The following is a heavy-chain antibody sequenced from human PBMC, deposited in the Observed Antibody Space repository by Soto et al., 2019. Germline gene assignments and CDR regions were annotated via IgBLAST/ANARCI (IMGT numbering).Heavy chain of an antibody. V-gene: IGHV1-18*01. CDR2: ISAHNGNT. J-gene: IGHJ4*02. CDR3: ARGRYGDY. Sequence: QVHLVQSGAEVKKPGASVKVSCKGSGYAFTTYGITWVRQAPGQGLEWMGWISAHNGNTNYAQKLQGRVTVTRDTSTSTAYMELRSLRSDDTALYYCARGRYGDYWGQGALVTGSS. CDR1: GYAFTTYG. D-gene: IGHD1-1*01.